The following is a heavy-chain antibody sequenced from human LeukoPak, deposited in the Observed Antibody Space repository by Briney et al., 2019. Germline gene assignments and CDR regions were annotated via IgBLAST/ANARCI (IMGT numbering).Heavy chain of an antibody. D-gene: IGHD3-22*01. J-gene: IGHJ3*02. CDR2: ISWNSGSI. CDR3: AKDMGGSGYYYDAFDI. Sequence: GRSLRLSCAASGFTFDDYAMHWVRQAPGKGLEWVSGISWNSGSIGYADSVKGRFTTSRDNAKNSLYLQMNSLRAEDTALYYCAKDMGGSGYYYDAFDIWGQGTMVTVSS. V-gene: IGHV3-9*01. CDR1: GFTFDDYA.